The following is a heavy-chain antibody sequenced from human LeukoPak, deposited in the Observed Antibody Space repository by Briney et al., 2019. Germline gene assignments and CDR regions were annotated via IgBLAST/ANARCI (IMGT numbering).Heavy chain of an antibody. CDR3: ARGLGYCTSTTCLLPFDY. CDR2: IYSGGST. D-gene: IGHD2-2*01. Sequence: GGSLRLSCAASGFTFSSYWMHWVRQAPGKGLECVSVIYSGGSTYYADSVKGRFTVSRDNSKNTLYLQMNSLGAEDTAMYYCARGLGYCTSTTCLLPFDYWGQGTLVTVSS. J-gene: IGHJ4*02. V-gene: IGHV3-53*01. CDR1: GFTFSSYW.